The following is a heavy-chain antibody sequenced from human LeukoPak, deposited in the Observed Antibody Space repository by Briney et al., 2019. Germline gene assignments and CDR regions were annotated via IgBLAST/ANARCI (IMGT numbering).Heavy chain of an antibody. J-gene: IGHJ4*02. CDR3: ARFPGGVAGLDY. CDR1: GYTFTGYY. D-gene: IGHD6-19*01. V-gene: IGHV1-2*02. Sequence: ASVKVSCKASGYTFTGYYLHWVRQAPGQGLEWMGWLNPNTGDTNYAQKFQGRVTMTRDMPISTAYVEVSRLRSDDTAVYYCARFPGGVAGLDYWGQGTLVTVSS. CDR2: LNPNTGDT.